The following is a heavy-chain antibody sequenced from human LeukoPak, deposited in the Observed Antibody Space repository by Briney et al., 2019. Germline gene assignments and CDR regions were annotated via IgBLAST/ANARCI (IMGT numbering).Heavy chain of an antibody. CDR1: GFTFSSYG. V-gene: IGHV3-30*02. J-gene: IGHJ4*02. CDR2: IRYDGSNK. CDR3: ARRAGYGSDINFDY. Sequence: GWSLRLSCAASGFTFSSYGMHWVRQAPGKGLEWVAFIRYDGSNKYYADSVKGRFTISRDNSKNTLYLQMNSLRAEDTAVYYCARRAGYGSDINFDYWGQGTLVTVSS. D-gene: IGHD3-10*01.